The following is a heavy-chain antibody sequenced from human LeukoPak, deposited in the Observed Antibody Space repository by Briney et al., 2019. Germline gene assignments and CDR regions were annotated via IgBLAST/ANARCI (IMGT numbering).Heavy chain of an antibody. CDR1: GFTFTDYA. CDR3: AKDLTSGSGSYDY. V-gene: IGHV3-23*01. J-gene: IGHJ4*02. CDR2: ISGDGGGYT. Sequence: GGSLRLSCTASGFTFTDYAMSWVRQAPGEGLEWVSAISGDGGGYTYYADSVKGRFTIPRVNSKNTLYLEMNSLRAEDTAVYYCAKDLTSGSGSYDYWGQGTLVTVSS. D-gene: IGHD3-10*01.